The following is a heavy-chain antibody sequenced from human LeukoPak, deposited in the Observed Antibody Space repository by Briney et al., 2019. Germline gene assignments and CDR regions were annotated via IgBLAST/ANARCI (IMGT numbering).Heavy chain of an antibody. Sequence: ASVKISCKASGYTFTGYYMHWVRQAPGQGLEWMGWINPNSGGTNYAQKFQGRVTMTRDTSISTAYMELSRLRSDDTAVCYCARDSIYGDYSWFDPWGQGILVTVSS. CDR1: GYTFTGYY. CDR2: INPNSGGT. CDR3: ARDSIYGDYSWFDP. V-gene: IGHV1-2*02. J-gene: IGHJ5*02. D-gene: IGHD4-17*01.